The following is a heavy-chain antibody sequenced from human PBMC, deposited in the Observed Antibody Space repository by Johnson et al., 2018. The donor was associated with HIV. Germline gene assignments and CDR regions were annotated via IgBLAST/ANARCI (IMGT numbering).Heavy chain of an antibody. CDR3: ASTRLGAFDI. CDR1: GFTFSDYY. J-gene: IGHJ3*02. Sequence: QVQLVESGGGLVKPGGSLRLSCAASGFTFSDYYMSWIRQAPGKGLEWVSYISSSGSTFYADSVKGRFTISRDNSGNTLYLQMDSLRVEDTAVYYCASTRLGAFDIWGQGTMVTVSS. D-gene: IGHD6-6*01. CDR2: ISSSGST. V-gene: IGHV3-11*04.